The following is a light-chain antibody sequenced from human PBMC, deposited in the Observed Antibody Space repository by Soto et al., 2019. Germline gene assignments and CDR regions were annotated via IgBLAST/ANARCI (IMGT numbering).Light chain of an antibody. CDR2: DAS. J-gene: IGKJ3*01. CDR3: QQRSNWPPFT. CDR1: QSVSTS. V-gene: IGKV3-11*01. Sequence: EIVLTQSPATLSLSPGERATLSCRASQSVSTSLVWYQQKPGQAPRLLIYDASTRATGIPARFSGSGSGTDFTLTISSLEPEDFAVYYCQQRSNWPPFTFGPGTKVDIK.